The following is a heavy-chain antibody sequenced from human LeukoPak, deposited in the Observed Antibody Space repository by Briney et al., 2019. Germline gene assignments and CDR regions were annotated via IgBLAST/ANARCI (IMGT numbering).Heavy chain of an antibody. V-gene: IGHV3-30*02. Sequence: GGSLRLSCAASGFTFSSYGMHWVRQAPGKGLEWVAFIRYDGSSEYYADSVKGRFTISRDISKNTLYLQMNSLRAEDTAVYYCAKAVWFGESYYFDFWGQGTLVTVFS. D-gene: IGHD3-10*01. CDR2: IRYDGSSE. J-gene: IGHJ4*02. CDR1: GFTFSSYG. CDR3: AKAVWFGESYYFDF.